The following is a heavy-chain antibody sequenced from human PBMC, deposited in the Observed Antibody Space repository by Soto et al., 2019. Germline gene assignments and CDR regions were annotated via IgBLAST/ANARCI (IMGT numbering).Heavy chain of an antibody. CDR1: EFTFTSST. J-gene: IGHJ6*02. CDR3: AAADEGWKLALDV. CDR2: IVVGSGNT. V-gene: IGHV1-58*01. Sequence: ASVKVSCKASEFTFTSSTVQWVRQARGQRLEWIGWIVVGSGNTNYAQKFQERVTITRDMSTSTAYMELSSLRSEDTAVYYCAAADEGWKLALDVWGQGTTVTVSS. D-gene: IGHD3-3*02.